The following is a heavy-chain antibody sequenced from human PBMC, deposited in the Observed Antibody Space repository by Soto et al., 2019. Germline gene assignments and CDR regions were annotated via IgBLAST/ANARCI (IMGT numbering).Heavy chain of an antibody. CDR2: ISSSGSTI. J-gene: IGHJ3*02. CDR3: ARWTGQQLVREDDAFDI. D-gene: IGHD6-13*01. V-gene: IGHV3-11*01. CDR1: GFTFSDYY. Sequence: GESLKISCAASGFTFSDYYMSWIRQAPGKGLEWVSYISSSGSTIYYADSVKGRFTISRDNAKNSLYLQMNSLRAEDTAVYYCARWTGQQLVREDDAFDIWGQGTMVTVSS.